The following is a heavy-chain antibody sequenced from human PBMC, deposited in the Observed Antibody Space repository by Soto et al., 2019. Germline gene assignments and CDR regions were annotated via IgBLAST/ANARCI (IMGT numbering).Heavy chain of an antibody. CDR2: INHSGST. V-gene: IGHV4-34*01. J-gene: IGHJ6*03. CDR1: GGSFSGYY. D-gene: IGHD2-2*01. Sequence: ASETLSLTCAVYGGSFSGYYWSWIRQPPGKGLEWIGEINHSGSTNYNPSLKSRVTISVDTSKNQFSLKLSSVTAADTAVYYCARTRHLGSESYYYYYYMDVWGKGTTVTVSS. CDR3: ARTRHLGSESYYYYYYMDV.